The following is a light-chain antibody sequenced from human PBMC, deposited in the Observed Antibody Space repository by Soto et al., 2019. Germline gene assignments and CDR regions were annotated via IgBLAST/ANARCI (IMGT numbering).Light chain of an antibody. CDR2: AAS. V-gene: IGKV3-20*01. CDR1: QGVDSKH. CDR3: QQYGNSPGIS. J-gene: IGKJ5*01. Sequence: EIALTQSPGTLSLSPGEGATLSCRASQGVDSKHLAWYQQKPGQAPRLLIYAASSRATGIPDRFSGSGSGTDFTLSISRLETEDFAVYYCQQYGNSPGISVGQGTRLEIK.